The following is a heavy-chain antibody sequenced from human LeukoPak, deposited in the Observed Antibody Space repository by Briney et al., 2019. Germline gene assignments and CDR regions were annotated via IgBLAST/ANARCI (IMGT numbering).Heavy chain of an antibody. Sequence: GGSLRLSCAASGFTFSSYAMSWVRQAPGKGLEWVSAISGSGGSTYYADSVKGRFTISRDNSNNTLYLQMNSLRADDTAIYYCARRRIVGSTGDAFDIWGQGTMVTLSS. D-gene: IGHD1-26*01. CDR1: GFTFSSYA. J-gene: IGHJ3*02. CDR2: ISGSGGST. V-gene: IGHV3-23*01. CDR3: ARRRIVGSTGDAFDI.